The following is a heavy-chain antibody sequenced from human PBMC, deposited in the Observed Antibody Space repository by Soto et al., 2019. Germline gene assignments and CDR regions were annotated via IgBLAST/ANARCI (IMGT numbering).Heavy chain of an antibody. CDR3: ESQEMATKNADAFDI. V-gene: IGHV5-51*01. CDR1: EYSITSYC. Sequence: PGVSLKISNNGSEYSITSYCIGWMRQIPGKGLEWMGIIYPGDSDTRYSPSFQGQVTISADKSISTAYLQWSSLKASDTAMYYCESQEMATKNADAFDIWGQGTMVTVSS. CDR2: IYPGDSDT. J-gene: IGHJ3*02. D-gene: IGHD5-12*01.